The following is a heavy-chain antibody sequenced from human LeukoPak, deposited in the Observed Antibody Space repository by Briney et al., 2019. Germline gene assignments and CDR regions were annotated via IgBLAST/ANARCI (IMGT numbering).Heavy chain of an antibody. CDR2: ISAYNGNT. CDR1: GYIFTNFG. V-gene: IGHV1-18*01. Sequence: ASVKVSCKTSGYIFTNFGISWVRQAPGQGLEWMGWISAYNGNTNSAQKFQGRLTMTTDTSTTTAYLELRSLRSDDTAVYYCARLGSSWNEIDYWGQGTLVTVSS. D-gene: IGHD6-13*01. CDR3: ARLGSSWNEIDY. J-gene: IGHJ4*02.